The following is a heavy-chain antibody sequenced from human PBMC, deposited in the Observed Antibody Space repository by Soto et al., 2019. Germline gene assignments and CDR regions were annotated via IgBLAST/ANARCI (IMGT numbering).Heavy chain of an antibody. V-gene: IGHV4-34*01. D-gene: IGHD6-19*01. CDR3: ARTWAVAAFFDY. J-gene: IGHJ4*02. CDR2: IYYSGST. Sequence: QVQLQQWGAGLLKPSETLSLTCAVYGGSFSGYYWSWIRQHPGKGLEWIGYIYYSGSTYYNPSLKSRVTISVDTSKNQFSLKLSSVTAADTAVYYCARTWAVAAFFDYWGQGTLVTVSS. CDR1: GGSFSGYY.